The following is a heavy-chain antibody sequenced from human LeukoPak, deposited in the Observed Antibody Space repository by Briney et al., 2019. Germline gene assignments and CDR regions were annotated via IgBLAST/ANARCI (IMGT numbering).Heavy chain of an antibody. CDR2: IYYSGST. J-gene: IGHJ4*02. D-gene: IGHD6-19*01. Sequence: SETLSLTCTVSGGSLSSYYWSWIRQPPGKGLEWIGYIYYSGSTNYNPSLKSRVTISVDTSKNQFSLKLSSVTAADTAVYYCARGPNSSGWYGMMWFDYWGQGTLVTVSS. V-gene: IGHV4-59*01. CDR1: GGSLSSYY. CDR3: ARGPNSSGWYGMMWFDY.